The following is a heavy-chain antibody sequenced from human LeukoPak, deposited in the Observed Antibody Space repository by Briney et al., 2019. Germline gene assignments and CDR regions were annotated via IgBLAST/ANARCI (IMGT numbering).Heavy chain of an antibody. V-gene: IGHV4-30-4*02. CDR2: IDDSGSA. CDR3: ARIRFRYIIFDF. D-gene: IGHD5-24*01. CDR1: GGSVSIGDYY. J-gene: IGHJ5*01. Sequence: PSDCLSLACPVSGGSVSIGDYYWGWIRQSPGKGLEWIGYIDDSGSAYSIPCPETRSAVSVATTKYQFSLTLCSVTAAVTAVFYWARIRFRYIIFDFWGQGTLVTVSS.